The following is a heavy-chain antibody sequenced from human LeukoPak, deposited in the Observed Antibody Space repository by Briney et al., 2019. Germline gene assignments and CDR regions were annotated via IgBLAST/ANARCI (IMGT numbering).Heavy chain of an antibody. V-gene: IGHV3-53*04. CDR2: IYSGGST. CDR3: ARGRGARYYYGMDV. CDR1: GFTVSSNY. D-gene: IGHD3-10*01. J-gene: IGHJ6*02. Sequence: PGGSLRLSCAASGFTVSSNYMSWVRQAPGKGLEWVSVIYSGGSTYYADSVKGRFTISRHNSKNTLYLQMNSLRAEDTAVYYCARGRGARYYYGMDVWGQGTTVTVSS.